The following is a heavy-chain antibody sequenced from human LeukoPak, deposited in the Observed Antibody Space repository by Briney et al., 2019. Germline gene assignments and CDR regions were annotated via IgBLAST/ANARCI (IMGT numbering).Heavy chain of an antibody. CDR1: GFTFSTYW. CDR2: INSDGRTT. Sequence: GGSLRLSCAAAGFTFSTYWMHWVRQVPGKGLVWVSRINSDGRTTGYADSVKGRFTISRDNAKNTLYLQMNSLRVEDTAVYYCGSPRTFSGRNVLDMWGQGTMATVSS. CDR3: GSPRTFSGRNVLDM. D-gene: IGHD3-10*02. J-gene: IGHJ3*02. V-gene: IGHV3-74*01.